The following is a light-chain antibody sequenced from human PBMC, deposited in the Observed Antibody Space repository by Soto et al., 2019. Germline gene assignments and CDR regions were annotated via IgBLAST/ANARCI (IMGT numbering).Light chain of an antibody. CDR3: STYAGAVA. V-gene: IGLV2-23*01. J-gene: IGLJ2*01. CDR2: AGS. Sequence: QSALTQPASVSGSPGQSITISCTGTSSDVGSYNLVSWYQHHPGKAPKLMIYAGSERPSGVSNRFSGSKSGNTASLTISGLQAEDEADYYCSTYAGAVAFGGGTKLTVL. CDR1: SSDVGSYNL.